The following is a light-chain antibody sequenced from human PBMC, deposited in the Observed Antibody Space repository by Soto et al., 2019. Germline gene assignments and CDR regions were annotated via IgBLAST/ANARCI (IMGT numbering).Light chain of an antibody. J-gene: IGKJ4*01. CDR3: QQYGSSRF. V-gene: IGKV3-20*01. Sequence: EIVLTQSPGTLSLSPGEIATLSCRASQSVSSSYLAWYQQKPGQAPRLLIYGASSRATGIPDRFSGSGSGTDFTLPISRMEPEDFAVYYCQQYGSSRFFGVGNKVEIK. CDR1: QSVSSSY. CDR2: GAS.